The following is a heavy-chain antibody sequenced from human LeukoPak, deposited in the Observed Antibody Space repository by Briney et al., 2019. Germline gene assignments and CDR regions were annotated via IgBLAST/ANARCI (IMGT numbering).Heavy chain of an antibody. V-gene: IGHV3-74*03. J-gene: IGHJ6*03. D-gene: IGHD3-10*01. CDR2: ISDDGSIT. CDR1: AFTFSRDW. Sequence: GGSLRLSCAASAFTFSRDWMHWVRQAPGKGLVWVSRISDDGSITTYADSVNGRFTISRDNAKNTLYLQMNSLRAEDTSVYYCVRDVRGVGGDYYYMDVWGKGTTVTVSS. CDR3: VRDVRGVGGDYYYMDV.